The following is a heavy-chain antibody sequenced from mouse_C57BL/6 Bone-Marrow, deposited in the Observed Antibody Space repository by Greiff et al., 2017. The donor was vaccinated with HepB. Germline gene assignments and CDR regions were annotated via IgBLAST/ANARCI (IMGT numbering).Heavy chain of an antibody. CDR1: GYTFTSYW. J-gene: IGHJ3*01. V-gene: IGHV1-69*01. CDR3: ARGGVYGSPWFAY. Sequence: QVQLQQPGAELVMPGASVKLSCKASGYTFTSYWMHWVKQRPGQGLEWIGEIDPSDSYTNYNQKFKGKSTLTVDKSSSTAYMQLSSLTSEDSAVYYCARGGVYGSPWFAYWGQGTLVTVSA. D-gene: IGHD1-1*01. CDR2: IDPSDSYT.